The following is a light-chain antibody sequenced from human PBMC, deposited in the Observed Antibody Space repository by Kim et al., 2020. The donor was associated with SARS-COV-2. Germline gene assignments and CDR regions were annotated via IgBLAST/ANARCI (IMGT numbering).Light chain of an antibody. V-gene: IGLV3-1*01. CDR1: KLGDKY. CDR2: RDN. CDR3: QAWDSSTFYV. Sequence: SDELTQPPSVSVSPGQTVSITCSGDKLGDKYVSWYQQRPGQSPALVIYRDNKRPSGIPERFSGSNSGNTATLTISGTHAMDEADYYCQAWDSSTFYVFGT. J-gene: IGLJ1*01.